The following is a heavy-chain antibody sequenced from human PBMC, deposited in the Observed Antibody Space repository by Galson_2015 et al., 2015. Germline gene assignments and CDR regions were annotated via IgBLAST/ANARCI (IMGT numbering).Heavy chain of an antibody. J-gene: IGHJ4*02. D-gene: IGHD3-3*01. V-gene: IGHV3-48*02. Sequence: SLRLSCAASGFTFSSYSMNWVRQAPGKGLEWVSYISSSSSTIYYADSVKGRFTISRDNAKNSLYLQMNSMRDEDTAVYYCARETVGPNYDFWSGAPDYSCQGTLFTVSS. CDR1: GFTFSSYS. CDR2: ISSSSSTI. CDR3: ARETVGPNYDFWSGAPDY.